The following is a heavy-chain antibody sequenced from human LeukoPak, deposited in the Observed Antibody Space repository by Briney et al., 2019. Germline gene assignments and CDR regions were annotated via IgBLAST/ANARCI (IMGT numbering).Heavy chain of an antibody. J-gene: IGHJ4*02. D-gene: IGHD6-19*01. CDR3: ASPVGWAGTDFDY. CDR1: GYSFLSYS. CDR2: IDPSDSYT. V-gene: IGHV5-10-1*01. Sequence: GESLKISCTRSGYSFLSYSSSGVRQMPGTGLEWMGRIDPSDSYTNYSPSFQGHVTISADKSISTGYLQWSSLKASDTAMYYCASPVGWAGTDFDYWGQGTLVTVSS.